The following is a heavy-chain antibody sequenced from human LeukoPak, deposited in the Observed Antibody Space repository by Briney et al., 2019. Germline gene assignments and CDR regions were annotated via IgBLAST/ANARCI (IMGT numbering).Heavy chain of an antibody. CDR2: ISAYNGNT. CDR3: ARGQAYYGSGSPLYYFDY. Sequence: ASVKVSCKASGYTFTGYFMHWVRQAPGQGLEWMGWISAYNGNTNYAQKLQGRVTMTTDTSTSTAYMELRSLRSDDTAVYYCARGQAYYGSGSPLYYFDYWGQGTLVTVSS. D-gene: IGHD3-10*01. J-gene: IGHJ4*02. CDR1: GYTFTGYF. V-gene: IGHV1-18*04.